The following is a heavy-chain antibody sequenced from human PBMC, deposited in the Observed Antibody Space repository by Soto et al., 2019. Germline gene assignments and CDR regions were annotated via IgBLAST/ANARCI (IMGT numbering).Heavy chain of an antibody. D-gene: IGHD3-10*01. CDR2: INYSGST. CDR3: VRGVLS. V-gene: IGHV4-59*12. Sequence: SETLSLTCTVSGGSISSYYWSWIRQPPGKGLEWIGYINYSGSTNYNPSLKSRVSISVDTSKNQFSLKLSSVTAADTAVYFCVRGVLSWGQGTLVTVSS. CDR1: GGSISSYY. J-gene: IGHJ1*01.